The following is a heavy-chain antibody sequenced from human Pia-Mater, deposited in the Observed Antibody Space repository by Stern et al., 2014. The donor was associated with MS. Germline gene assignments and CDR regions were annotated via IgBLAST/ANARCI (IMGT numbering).Heavy chain of an antibody. J-gene: IGHJ4*02. V-gene: IGHV3-21*01. CDR2: ISSSSSYI. CDR1: GFTFSSYS. Sequence: VQLVESGGGLVKPGGSLRLSCAASGFTFSSYSMNWVRQAPWKGLEWVSSISSSSSYIYYADSVKGRFTISRDNAKNSLYLQMNSLRAEDTAVYYCSRDSSSWYGVDYWGQGTLVTVSS. CDR3: SRDSSSWYGVDY. D-gene: IGHD6-13*01.